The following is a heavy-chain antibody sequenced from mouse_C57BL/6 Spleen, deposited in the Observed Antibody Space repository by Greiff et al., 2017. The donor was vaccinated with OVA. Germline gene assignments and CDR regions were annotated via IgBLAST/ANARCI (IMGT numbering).Heavy chain of an antibody. CDR3: ARSSNFGNFDY. J-gene: IGHJ2*01. V-gene: IGHV1-69*01. CDR2: IDPSDSYT. Sequence: VQLQQSGAELVMPGASVKLSCKASGYTFTSYWMHWVKQRPGQGLEWIGEIDPSDSYTNYNQKFKGKSTLTVDKSSSTAYMQLSSLTSEDSAVYYCARSSNFGNFDYWGQGTTLTVSS. CDR1: GYTFTSYW. D-gene: IGHD4-1*01.